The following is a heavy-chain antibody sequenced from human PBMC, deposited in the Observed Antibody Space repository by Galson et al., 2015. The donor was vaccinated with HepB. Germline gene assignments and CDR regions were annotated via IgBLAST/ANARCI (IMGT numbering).Heavy chain of an antibody. D-gene: IGHD3-3*01. CDR2: IKPDTGAT. J-gene: IGHJ5*02. V-gene: IGHV1-2*02. CDR3: ARGYDFWSGTQIKYFEP. CDR1: GYPFNIYY. Sequence: SVKVSCKASGYPFNIYYIHWMRQVPGQGLEWLGWIKPDTGATKSLESFQGRVTMTRDTSITTVYMEISSLRSDDTAVYYCARGYDFWSGTQIKYFEPWGQGTLVTVSS.